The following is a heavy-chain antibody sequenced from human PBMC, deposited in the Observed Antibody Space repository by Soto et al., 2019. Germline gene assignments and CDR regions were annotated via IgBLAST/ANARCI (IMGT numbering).Heavy chain of an antibody. D-gene: IGHD6-19*01. V-gene: IGHV3-23*01. J-gene: IGHJ4*02. Sequence: EVQVLESGGGLAQPGGSLRLSCAASGFTFSSYAMSWVRQAPGKGLEWGSSISGGGGSTYYADSVKGRFTISRDNSKNTLYVQMEGLRAEDTAVYYCAKALAVAGFDSWGQGTLVTVSS. CDR1: GFTFSSYA. CDR3: AKALAVAGFDS. CDR2: ISGGGGST.